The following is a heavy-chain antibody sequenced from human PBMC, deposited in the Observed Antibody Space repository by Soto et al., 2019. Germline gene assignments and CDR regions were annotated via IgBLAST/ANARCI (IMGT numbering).Heavy chain of an antibody. D-gene: IGHD2-15*01. CDR2: ISSSSSTI. CDR3: ARDPRDEVVVVAGYFQH. Sequence: PGGSLRLSCAASGFTFSSYSMNWVRQAPGKGLEWVSYISSSSSTIYYADSVKGRFTISRDNAKNSLYLQMNSLRAEDTAVYYCARDPRDEVVVVAGYFQHWGQGTLVTVSS. CDR1: GFTFSSYS. J-gene: IGHJ1*01. V-gene: IGHV3-48*01.